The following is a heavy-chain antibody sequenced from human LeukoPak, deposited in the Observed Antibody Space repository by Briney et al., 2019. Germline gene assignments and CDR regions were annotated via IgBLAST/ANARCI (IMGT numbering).Heavy chain of an antibody. J-gene: IGHJ3*02. V-gene: IGHV3-7*01. CDR2: IKPDGGDK. D-gene: IGHD3-10*01. CDR1: GCTFSSHW. Sequence: EGSLRLSCVASGCTFSSHWMAWVRQAPGKGLEWVADIKPDGGDKYYVDSVKGRLTISRDNSKNSLYLDMNSLRAEDTAVYYCARDPGGSGSWGAFDIWGRGTMVIVFS. CDR3: ARDPGGSGSWGAFDI.